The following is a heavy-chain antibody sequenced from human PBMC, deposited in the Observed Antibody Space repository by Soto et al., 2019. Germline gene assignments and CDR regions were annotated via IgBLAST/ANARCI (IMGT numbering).Heavy chain of an antibody. J-gene: IGHJ4*02. CDR2: INHSGST. Sequence: QVQLQQWGAGLLKPSETLSLTCAVYGGSFSGYYWSWIRQPPGKGLEWIGEINHSGSTNYNPSLKSRVTISVDTSKNQFSLKLSSVTAADTAVYYCARGGYDILTGPPYYFDYWGQGTLVTVSS. D-gene: IGHD3-9*01. CDR3: ARGGYDILTGPPYYFDY. CDR1: GGSFSGYY. V-gene: IGHV4-34*01.